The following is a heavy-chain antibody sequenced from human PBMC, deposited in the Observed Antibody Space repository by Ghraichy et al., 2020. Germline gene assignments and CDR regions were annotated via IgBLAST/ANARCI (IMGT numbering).Heavy chain of an antibody. CDR2: IYYSGST. Sequence: SETLSLTCTVSGGSISSYYWSWIRQPPGKGLEWIGYIYYSGSTNYNPSLKSRVTISVDTSKNQFSLKLSSGTAADTAVYYCSRGDYGDYIWFDPWGQGTLVTVSS. J-gene: IGHJ5*02. V-gene: IGHV4-59*01. CDR1: GGSISSYY. D-gene: IGHD4-17*01. CDR3: SRGDYGDYIWFDP.